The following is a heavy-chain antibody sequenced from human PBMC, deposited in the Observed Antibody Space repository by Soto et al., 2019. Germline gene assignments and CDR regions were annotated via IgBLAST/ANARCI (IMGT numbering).Heavy chain of an antibody. Sequence: SSETLSLTCTVSGGSISSSSYYWGWIRQPPGKGLEWIGSIYYSGSTYYNPSLKSRVTISVDTSKNQFSLKLSSVTAADTAVYYCARLDFWSGYYYVNPWGQGTLVTVSS. CDR3: ARLDFWSGYYYVNP. CDR2: IYYSGST. J-gene: IGHJ5*02. CDR1: GGSISSSSYY. V-gene: IGHV4-39*01. D-gene: IGHD3-3*01.